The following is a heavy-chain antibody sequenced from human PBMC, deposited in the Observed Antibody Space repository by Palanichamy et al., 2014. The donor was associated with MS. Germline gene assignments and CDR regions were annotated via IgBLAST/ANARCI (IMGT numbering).Heavy chain of an antibody. CDR1: GSTFSSYA. V-gene: IGHV3-30-3*01. J-gene: IGHJ3*02. CDR3: ARAGGGGNPFSAFDI. Sequence: QVQLVESGGGVVQPGRSLRLSCAASGSTFSSYAMHWVRQAPGKGLEWVAVISYDGSNKYYADSVKGRFTISRDNSKNTLYLQMNSLRAEDTAVYYCARAGGGGNPFSAFDIWGQGTMVTVSS. D-gene: IGHD4-23*01. CDR2: ISYDGSNK.